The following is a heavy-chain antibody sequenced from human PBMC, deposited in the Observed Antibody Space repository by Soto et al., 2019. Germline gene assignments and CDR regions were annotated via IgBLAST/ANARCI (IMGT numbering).Heavy chain of an antibody. Sequence: ETLSLTCAVYGGSFSGYYWSWIRQPPGKGLEWIGEINHSGSTNYNPSLKSRVTISVDTSKNQFSLKLSSVTAADTAVYYCARGLRYFDWLLYHGYYYGMDVWGQGTTVTFSS. CDR3: ARGLRYFDWLLYHGYYYGMDV. CDR2: INHSGST. D-gene: IGHD3-9*01. CDR1: GGSFSGYY. J-gene: IGHJ6*02. V-gene: IGHV4-34*01.